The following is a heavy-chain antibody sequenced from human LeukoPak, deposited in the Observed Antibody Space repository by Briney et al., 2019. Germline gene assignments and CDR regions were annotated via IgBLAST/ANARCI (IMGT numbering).Heavy chain of an antibody. Sequence: GGSLRLSCAASGFTFDDYGMSWVRQAPGKGLEWVSGINWNGGSTGYADSVKGRFTTSRDNAKNSLYLQMNSLRAEDTALYYCARVGVAGHPGYWGQGTLVTVSS. D-gene: IGHD6-19*01. CDR1: GFTFDDYG. CDR3: ARVGVAGHPGY. J-gene: IGHJ4*02. V-gene: IGHV3-20*04. CDR2: INWNGGST.